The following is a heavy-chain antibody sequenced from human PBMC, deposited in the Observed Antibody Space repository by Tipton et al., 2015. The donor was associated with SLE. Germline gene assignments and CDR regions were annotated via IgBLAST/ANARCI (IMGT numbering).Heavy chain of an antibody. CDR2: INHSGNT. CDR3: ARRTTVTTAGWWFFDL. D-gene: IGHD4-17*01. CDR1: GGSFSGYY. Sequence: TLSLTCAVYGGSFSGYYWSWIRQPPGKGLEWIGEINHSGNTNYNPSLKSRVTISVDTSKNQFSLKLTSVTAADTAVYYCARRTTVTTAGWWFFDLWGRGTLVTVSS. V-gene: IGHV4-34*01. J-gene: IGHJ2*01.